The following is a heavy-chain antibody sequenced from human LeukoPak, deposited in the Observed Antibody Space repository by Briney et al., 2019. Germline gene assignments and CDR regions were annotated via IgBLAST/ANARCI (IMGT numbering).Heavy chain of an antibody. CDR1: GYTFTDYY. CDR3: ARSGYDFSRYDY. CDR2: INPNSGGT. V-gene: IGHV1-2*02. J-gene: IGHJ4*02. Sequence: ASVTVSFKASGYTFTDYYMHWVRQAPGQGLEWMGWINPNSGGTNYAQKFQGRVTMTRDTSISTAYMELSRLRSDDTAVYYCARSGYDFSRYDYWGQGTLVTVSS. D-gene: IGHD5-12*01.